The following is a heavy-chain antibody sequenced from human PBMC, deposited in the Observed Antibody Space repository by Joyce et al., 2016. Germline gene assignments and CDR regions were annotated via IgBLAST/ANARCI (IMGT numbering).Heavy chain of an antibody. CDR2: ISSNRNYI. CDR1: GFTFSSYS. Sequence: EVQLVESGGGLVRPGGSLRLSCAASGFTFSSYSMNWVRQVPGKGVEWVSFISSNRNYIYYADSVKGRFTISRDNAKSSLFLQMDSLRAEDTAVYYCARNSAPRASTYYGLDVWGQGTTVTVSS. D-gene: IGHD5/OR15-5a*01. V-gene: IGHV3-21*01. CDR3: ARNSAPRASTYYGLDV. J-gene: IGHJ6*02.